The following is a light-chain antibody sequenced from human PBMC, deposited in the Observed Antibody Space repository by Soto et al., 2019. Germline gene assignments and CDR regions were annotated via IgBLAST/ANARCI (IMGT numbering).Light chain of an antibody. CDR3: HQTFLSPPT. Sequence: DIPLTQSPSFLSASVGDRVTITCRASQGISSYLAWYQQKPGKAPKLLIYAASTLQSGVPSRFSGSGSGTEFTLTISSLQPEDFATYYCHQTFLSPPTFGQGTRVEIK. CDR2: AAS. J-gene: IGKJ1*01. V-gene: IGKV1-9*01. CDR1: QGISSY.